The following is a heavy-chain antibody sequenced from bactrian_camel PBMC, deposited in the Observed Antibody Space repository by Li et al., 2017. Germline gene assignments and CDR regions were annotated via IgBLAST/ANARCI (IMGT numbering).Heavy chain of an antibody. J-gene: IGHJ6*01. CDR2: IDSDGST. CDR3: AASEGRRAFRLLALYFDY. V-gene: IGHV3S53*01. Sequence: HVQLVESGGGSVQAGGSLRLSCAASGYSYSTYGMGWFRQSPGKEREAVATIDSDGSTNCADSVRGRFTISKDNTKNTLYLQMNSLKLEDTAMYYCAASEGRRAFRLLALYFDYWGQGTQVTVS. D-gene: IGHD3*01. CDR1: GYSYSTYG.